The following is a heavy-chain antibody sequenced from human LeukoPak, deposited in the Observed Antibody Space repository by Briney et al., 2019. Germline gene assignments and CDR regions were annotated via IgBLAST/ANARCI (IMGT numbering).Heavy chain of an antibody. D-gene: IGHD5-18*01. J-gene: IGHJ4*02. CDR2: INWDGGSP. Sequence: GGSLRLSCAASGFTFDNYAIHWVRQVPGKGLEWVSFINWDGGSPYYADSVKGRFAISRDNSKNSLYLQMNSLRTEDTALYYCTKGGYSYGWGFYFDYWGQGTLVTVSS. CDR1: GFTFDNYA. CDR3: TKGGYSYGWGFYFDY. V-gene: IGHV3-43D*03.